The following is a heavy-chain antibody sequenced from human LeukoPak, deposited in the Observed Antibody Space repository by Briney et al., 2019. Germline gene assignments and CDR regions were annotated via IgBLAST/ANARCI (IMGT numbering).Heavy chain of an antibody. Sequence: SSETLTLTCTVSDDSISTNRYYWSWIRQPPGKGLECIGTLHFSGTPYYSPSLNSRISISVDTSKKQFSLKLRSVTATDTAVYYCTRGGDPYKVGNFWGQGTLVTVSS. V-gene: IGHV4-39*01. CDR2: LHFSGTP. D-gene: IGHD2-21*01. J-gene: IGHJ4*02. CDR1: DDSISTNRYY. CDR3: TRGGDPYKVGNF.